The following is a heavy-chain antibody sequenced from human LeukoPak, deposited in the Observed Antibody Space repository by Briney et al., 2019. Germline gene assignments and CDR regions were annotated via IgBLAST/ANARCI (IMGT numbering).Heavy chain of an antibody. CDR1: GFTFSSYG. V-gene: IGHV3-74*01. CDR3: ARDHRQQLTLHY. Sequence: GGSLRLSCAASGFTFSSYGMHWVRQAPGKGLVWVSRINSDGSSKSYADSVKGRFTISRDNAKNTLYLQMNSLRAEDTAVYYCARDHRQQLTLHYWGQGTLVTVSS. J-gene: IGHJ4*02. CDR2: INSDGSSK. D-gene: IGHD6-13*01.